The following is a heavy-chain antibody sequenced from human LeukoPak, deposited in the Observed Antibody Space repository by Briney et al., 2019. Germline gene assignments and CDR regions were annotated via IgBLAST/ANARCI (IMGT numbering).Heavy chain of an antibody. CDR2: MNPNSGNT. CDR1: GYTFTSYY. D-gene: IGHD3-9*01. CDR3: ARSTLGRYFDWLLYHH. V-gene: IGHV1-8*02. J-gene: IGHJ5*02. Sequence: GASVKVSCKASGYTFTSYYMHWVRQATGQGLEWMGWMNPNSGNTGYAQKFQGGVTMTRNTSISTAYMELSSLRSEDTAVYYCARSTLGRYFDWLLYHHWGQGTLVTVSS.